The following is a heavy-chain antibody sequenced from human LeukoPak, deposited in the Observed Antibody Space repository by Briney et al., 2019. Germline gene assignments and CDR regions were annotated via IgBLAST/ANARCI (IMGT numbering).Heavy chain of an antibody. D-gene: IGHD2-15*01. V-gene: IGHV4-39*02. J-gene: IGHJ4*02. Sequence: SERLSLAGTVSGGSIGRSRDDWGWVHQPPGRGLEWIGRIYDSGSTYYNPALKSRFTIAVDTTKNHFSLTLSSVTAADTAVYYCLPREPREAVSPDCGQGTLVTVSS. CDR1: GGSIGRSRDD. CDR2: IYDSGST. CDR3: LPREPREAVSPD.